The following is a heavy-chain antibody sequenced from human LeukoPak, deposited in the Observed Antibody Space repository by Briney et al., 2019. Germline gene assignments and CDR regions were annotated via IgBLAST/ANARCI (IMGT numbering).Heavy chain of an antibody. V-gene: IGHV3-30*18. J-gene: IGHJ6*02. D-gene: IGHD1-26*01. CDR1: GFTFSSFS. CDR3: AKGRVGANGYYYYGMDV. Sequence: PGGSLGLSCAATGFTFSSFSMHWVRQAPGKGLEWVAVTSYDGSNKYYADSVKGRFTISRDNSKNTLYLQMNSLRTEDTAVYYCAKGRVGANGYYYYGMDVWGQGTTVTVSS. CDR2: TSYDGSNK.